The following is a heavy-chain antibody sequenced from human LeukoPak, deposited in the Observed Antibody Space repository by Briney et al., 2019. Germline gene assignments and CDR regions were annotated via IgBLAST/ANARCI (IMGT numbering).Heavy chain of an antibody. CDR3: GRLSTGFYHEYYFDY. V-gene: IGHV4-39*01. Sequence: SETLSLACTVSGDSITSSNYYWGWIRQPPGKGLEWIGNIHYTGSTSSNPSLKSRVTISVDTSKTQFSLRLSSVTAADTAVYYCGRLSTGFYHEYYFDYWGQGTLVTVSS. J-gene: IGHJ4*02. CDR1: GDSITSSNYY. CDR2: IHYTGST. D-gene: IGHD3-9*01.